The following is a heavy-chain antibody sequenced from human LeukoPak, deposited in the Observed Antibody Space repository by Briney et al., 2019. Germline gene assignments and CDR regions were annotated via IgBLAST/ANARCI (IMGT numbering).Heavy chain of an antibody. CDR1: GGTFSSYA. Sequence: SVKVSCKASGGTFSSYAISWVRQAPGQGLEWMGRIIPIFGTANYAQKFQGRVTITTDESTSTAYMELSSLRSEDTAVYYCARDKTILGPPAWFDPWGQGTLVTVSS. V-gene: IGHV1-69*05. CDR3: ARDKTILGPPAWFDP. D-gene: IGHD3-9*01. J-gene: IGHJ5*02. CDR2: IIPIFGTA.